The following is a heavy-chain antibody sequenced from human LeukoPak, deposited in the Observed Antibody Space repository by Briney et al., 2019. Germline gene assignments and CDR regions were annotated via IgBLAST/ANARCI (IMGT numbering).Heavy chain of an antibody. V-gene: IGHV1-69*13. CDR1: GGTFSSYA. J-gene: IGHJ6*04. CDR3: ASTVVPAATVGDYYYYYGMDV. CDR2: IIPIFGTA. Sequence: SVKVSCKASGGTFSSYAISWVRQAPGQGLEWMGGIIPIFGTANYAQKFQGRVTITADESTSTAYMELSSPRSEDTAVYYCASTVVPAATVGDYYYYYGMDVWGKGTTVTVSS. D-gene: IGHD2-2*01.